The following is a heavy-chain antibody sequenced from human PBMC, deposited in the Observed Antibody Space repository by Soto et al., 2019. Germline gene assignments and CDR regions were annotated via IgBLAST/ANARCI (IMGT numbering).Heavy chain of an antibody. V-gene: IGHV4-61*01. CDR1: GGSVSSATYF. D-gene: IGHD6-19*01. CDR3: ARGMYKSGWNLDL. J-gene: IGHJ5*02. CDR2: ILYSGSS. Sequence: ETLSLTCPVSGGSVSSATYFWSWVRQPPGGGLEWIAYILYSGSSMYNPSLKSRVTISLSTSKTQFSLRLTSVTAADTAVYYCARGMYKSGWNLDLWGQGIVVTVSS.